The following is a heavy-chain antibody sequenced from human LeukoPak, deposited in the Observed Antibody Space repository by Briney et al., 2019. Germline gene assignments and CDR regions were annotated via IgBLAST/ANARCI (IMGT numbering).Heavy chain of an antibody. CDR3: ANRRPGKHLED. J-gene: IGHJ4*02. D-gene: IGHD1-1*01. CDR2: ISWNSVNV. V-gene: IGHV3-9*01. Sequence: PGGSLRLSCAASGLTFDDFAVHWVRHAPGRGLEWVSGISWNSVNVGYADSVKGRFTISRDNAKNSLYLQMNSLRADDTALYYCANRRPGKHLEDWGQGTLVTVSS. CDR1: GLTFDDFA.